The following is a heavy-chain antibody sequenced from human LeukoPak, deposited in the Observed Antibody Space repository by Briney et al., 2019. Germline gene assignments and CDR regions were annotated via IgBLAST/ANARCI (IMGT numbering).Heavy chain of an antibody. CDR2: ISGSGGST. CDR3: ARGRTGTYYYGSGTNYYFDY. J-gene: IGHJ4*02. CDR1: GFTFSSYA. Sequence: GGSLRLSCAASGFTFSSYAMSWVRQAPGKGLEWVSAISGSGGSTYYADSVKGRFTISRDNSKNTLYLQMNSLRAEDTAVYYCARGRTGTYYYGSGTNYYFDYWGQGTLVTVSS. V-gene: IGHV3-23*01. D-gene: IGHD3-10*01.